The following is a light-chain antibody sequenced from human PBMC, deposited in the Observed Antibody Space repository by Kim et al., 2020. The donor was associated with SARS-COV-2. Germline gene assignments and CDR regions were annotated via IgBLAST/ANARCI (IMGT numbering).Light chain of an antibody. V-gene: IGKV3-15*01. CDR3: QQYNIWPLT. Sequence: VSPGERATLSCRASQNVNIHLAWYQQKPGQAPRLLIYGASTRATGIPASFSGSGSGTEFTLTISSLQSEDFAIFYCQQYNIWPLTFGGGTKVDIK. J-gene: IGKJ4*01. CDR1: QNVNIH. CDR2: GAS.